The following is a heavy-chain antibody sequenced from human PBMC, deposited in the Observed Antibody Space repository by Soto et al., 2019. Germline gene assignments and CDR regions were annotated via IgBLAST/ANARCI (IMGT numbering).Heavy chain of an antibody. Sequence: SETLSLTCTVSGGSISSGGYYWSWIRQPPGKGLEWIGYIHYSGSTYYNPSLKSRVTISVDTSKNQFSLKLSSVTAADTAVYYCARDVHYDFWSGYQRYGMDVWGQGTTVTVSS. CDR2: IHYSGST. D-gene: IGHD3-3*01. J-gene: IGHJ6*02. CDR1: GGSISSGGYY. CDR3: ARDVHYDFWSGYQRYGMDV. V-gene: IGHV4-31*03.